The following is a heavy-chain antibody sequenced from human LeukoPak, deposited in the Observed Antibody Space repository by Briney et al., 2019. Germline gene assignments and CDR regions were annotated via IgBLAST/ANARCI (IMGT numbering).Heavy chain of an antibody. CDR1: GGSISSSSYY. J-gene: IGHJ3*02. D-gene: IGHD3-16*01. CDR3: ARGGEAGPDAFDI. CDR2: IYYSGST. Sequence: TSETLSLTCTVSGGSISSSSYYWGWIRQPPGKGLEWIGSIYYSGSTYCNPSLKSRVTISVDTSKNQFSLKLSSVTAADTAVYYCARGGEAGPDAFDIWGQGTMVTVSS. V-gene: IGHV4-39*07.